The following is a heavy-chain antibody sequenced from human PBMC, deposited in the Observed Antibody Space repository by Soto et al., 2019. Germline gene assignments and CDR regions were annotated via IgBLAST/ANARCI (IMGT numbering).Heavy chain of an antibody. Sequence: QITLKESGPTLVKPTQTLTLTCTFSGFSLTTRGVGVGWIRQPPGKALECLVIIYWDDDKRYSPSLQSRLSTTKDTSKNLVVLTMTNVDPVDTATYCSAHIPNYYQYDWFDPWGQGTLVSVSS. D-gene: IGHD3-16*01. CDR3: AHIPNYYQYDWFDP. CDR1: GFSLTTRGVG. CDR2: IYWDDDK. V-gene: IGHV2-5*02. J-gene: IGHJ5*02.